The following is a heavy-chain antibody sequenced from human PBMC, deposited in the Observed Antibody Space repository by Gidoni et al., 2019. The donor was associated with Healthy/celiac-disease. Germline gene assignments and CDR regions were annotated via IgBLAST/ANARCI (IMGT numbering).Heavy chain of an antibody. CDR2: INHSGST. Sequence: QVQLQQWGAGLLKPSETLSLTCAVYGGSFSGYYWSWIRQPPGKGLEWIGEINHSGSTNYNPSLKSRVTISLDTSKNQFSLKLSSVTAADTAVYYCARDSGRYYGMDVWGQGTTVTVSS. J-gene: IGHJ6*02. CDR1: GGSFSGYY. CDR3: ARDSGRYYGMDV. D-gene: IGHD3-10*01. V-gene: IGHV4-34*01.